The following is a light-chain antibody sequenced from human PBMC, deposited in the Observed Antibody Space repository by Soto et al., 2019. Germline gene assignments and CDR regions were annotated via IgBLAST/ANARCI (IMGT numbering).Light chain of an antibody. Sequence: DMQMTQSPSTLSASVGDRVTITCRASQSISSWLAWYQQKPGKAPKFLIYDASNLESGVPSRFSGSGSGTEFTLTISSLQPDDFATYYCQQYNGYPWTFGQGTKVDIK. CDR3: QQYNGYPWT. J-gene: IGKJ1*01. CDR2: DAS. CDR1: QSISSW. V-gene: IGKV1-5*01.